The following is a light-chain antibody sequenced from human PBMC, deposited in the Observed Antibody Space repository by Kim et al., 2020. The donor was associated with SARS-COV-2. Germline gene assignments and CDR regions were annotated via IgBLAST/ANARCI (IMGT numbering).Light chain of an antibody. V-gene: IGLV3-1*01. CDR1: KLRYKV. CDR2: QDS. Sequence: VPPGQTASLPCSGDKLRYKVACWYQQKPSQSPVLVIYQDSKRPSGIPERFSGSNSGNTASLTISGTQAMDVADYYCQAWVSSTVVFGGGTKLTVL. CDR3: QAWVSSTVV. J-gene: IGLJ2*01.